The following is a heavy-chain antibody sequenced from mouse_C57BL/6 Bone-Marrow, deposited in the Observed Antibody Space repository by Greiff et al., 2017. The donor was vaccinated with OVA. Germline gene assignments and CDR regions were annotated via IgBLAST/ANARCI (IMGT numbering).Heavy chain of an antibody. J-gene: IGHJ1*03. D-gene: IGHD2-4*01. CDR1: GFTFSSYG. Sequence: EVHLVESGGDLVKPGGSLKLSCAASGFTFSSYGMSWVRQTPDKRLEWVATISSGGSYTYYPDSVKGRFTISRDNAKNTLSLQMSSLKSEDTAMYYCARHTDYDGLWYFDVWGTGTTVTVSS. CDR2: ISSGGSYT. V-gene: IGHV5-6*01. CDR3: ARHTDYDGLWYFDV.